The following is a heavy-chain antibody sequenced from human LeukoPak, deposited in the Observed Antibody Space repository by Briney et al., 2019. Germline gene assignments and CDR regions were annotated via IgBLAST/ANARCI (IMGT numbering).Heavy chain of an antibody. CDR3: ARAQFRGGHWYFDL. J-gene: IGHJ2*01. Sequence: PSETLSLTCTVSGGSISSYYWSWIRQPPGKGLEWIGYIYDSGSTNYNPSLKSRVSISVDTSKSQFSLNLTSVTAADTAVYYCARAQFRGGHWYFDLWGRGTLVTVSS. V-gene: IGHV4-59*01. CDR2: IYDSGST. CDR1: GGSISSYY. D-gene: IGHD3-10*01.